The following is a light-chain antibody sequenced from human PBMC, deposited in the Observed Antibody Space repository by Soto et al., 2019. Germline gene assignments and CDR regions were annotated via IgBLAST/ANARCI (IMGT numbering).Light chain of an antibody. CDR2: GAS. J-gene: IGKJ2*01. Sequence: EIVLTQSPGTLSLSPGERATLSCRASQSVSSSYLAWYQQKSGQAPRLLIYGASSRATGIPDRFSGSGSGTDFTLTISRLAPEDFAVYYCQQYGSSPQTFGQGTKLEI. V-gene: IGKV3-20*01. CDR3: QQYGSSPQT. CDR1: QSVSSSY.